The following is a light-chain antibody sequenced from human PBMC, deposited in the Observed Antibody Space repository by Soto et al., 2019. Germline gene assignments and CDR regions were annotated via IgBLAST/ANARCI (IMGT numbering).Light chain of an antibody. Sequence: DIQMTQSPSSLSASVGDRVTITCRASQTISTYLNWYQQKPGKAPRLLIYDASSLLSGVPSRFSGSGSGTDFTLTIASLQPEYFSTYYCQQSDSTPYTFGQGTK. CDR1: QTISTY. CDR3: QQSDSTPYT. CDR2: DAS. V-gene: IGKV1-39*01. J-gene: IGKJ2*01.